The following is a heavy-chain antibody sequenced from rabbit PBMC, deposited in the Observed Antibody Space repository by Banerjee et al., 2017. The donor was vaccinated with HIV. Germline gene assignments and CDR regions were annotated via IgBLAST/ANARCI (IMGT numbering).Heavy chain of an antibody. V-gene: IGHV1S40*01. CDR3: ARDSGSGWYLDRLDL. J-gene: IGHJ3*01. D-gene: IGHD1-1*01. CDR2: IYTGHGGT. Sequence: QSLEESGGDLVKPGASLTLTCKASGFSYSGGYDMCWVRQAPGKGLEWIGCIYTGHGGTYYASWAKGRFTISKTSSTTVTLQMTSLTAADTATYFCARDSGSGWYLDRLDLRGPGTLVTVS. CDR1: GFSYSGGYD.